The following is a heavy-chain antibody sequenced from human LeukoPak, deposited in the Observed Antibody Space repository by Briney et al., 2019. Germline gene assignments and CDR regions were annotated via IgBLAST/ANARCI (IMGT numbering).Heavy chain of an antibody. Sequence: SGTLSLTCTVSGGSISSYYWSWIRQPPGKGLEWIGYIYYTGNTNYNPSLKSRVTISVDTSKNQFSLKLSSVTAADTAVYYCARDRPFDAFDIWGQGTMVTVSS. CDR2: IYYTGNT. CDR3: ARDRPFDAFDI. J-gene: IGHJ3*02. CDR1: GGSISSYY. V-gene: IGHV4-59*01.